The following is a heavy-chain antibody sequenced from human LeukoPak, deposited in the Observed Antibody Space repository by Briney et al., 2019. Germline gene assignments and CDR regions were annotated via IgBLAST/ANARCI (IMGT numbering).Heavy chain of an antibody. Sequence: GASVKVSCKASGYTFTSYGISWVRQAPGQGLEWMGGIIPIFGTANYAQKFQGRVTITADESTSTAYMELSSLRSEDTAVYYCARVISEGVDTATFDYWGQGTLVTVSS. CDR1: GYTFTSYG. V-gene: IGHV1-69*13. D-gene: IGHD5-18*01. J-gene: IGHJ4*02. CDR2: IIPIFGTA. CDR3: ARVISEGVDTATFDY.